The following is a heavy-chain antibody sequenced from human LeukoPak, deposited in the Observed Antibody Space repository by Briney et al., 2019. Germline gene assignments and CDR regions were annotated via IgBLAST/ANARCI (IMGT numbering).Heavy chain of an antibody. V-gene: IGHV3-30*03. CDR1: GFTFSSYG. CDR2: ISYDGSNK. CDR3: GRDLPTVTSIDY. D-gene: IGHD4-17*01. J-gene: IGHJ4*02. Sequence: PGGSLRLSCAASGFTFSSYGMHWVRQAPGKGLEWVAVISYDGSNKYYADSVKGRFTISRDNSKNTLYLQMNSLRAEDTAVYYCGRDLPTVTSIDYWGQGTLVTVSS.